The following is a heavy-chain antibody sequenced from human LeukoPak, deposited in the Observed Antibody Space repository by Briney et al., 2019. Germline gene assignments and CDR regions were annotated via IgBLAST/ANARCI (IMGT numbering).Heavy chain of an antibody. D-gene: IGHD3-3*01. V-gene: IGHV4-39*01. CDR1: GGSISSSSYY. J-gene: IGHJ4*02. CDR2: IYYSGST. CDR3: ASTISGVVYYFDY. Sequence: SETLSLTCTVSGGSISSSSYYWGWIRQPPGKGLEWIGSIYYSGSTYYNPSLKSRVTISVDTSKDQFSLKLSSVTAADTAVYYCASTISGVVYYFDYWGQGTLVTVSS.